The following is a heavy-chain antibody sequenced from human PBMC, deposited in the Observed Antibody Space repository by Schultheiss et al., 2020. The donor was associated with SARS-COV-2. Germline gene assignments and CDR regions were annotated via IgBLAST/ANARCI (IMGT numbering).Heavy chain of an antibody. J-gene: IGHJ5*02. Sequence: GESLKISCAASGFTFSSYAMSWVRQAPGKGLEWVGRIKSKTDGGTTDYAAPVKGRFIISRDDSKNTLYLQMNSLKTEDTAVYYCTTPKQFRSGPHGGNWFDPWGQGTLVTVSS. CDR1: GFTFSSYA. V-gene: IGHV3-15*01. D-gene: IGHD3-16*01. CDR2: IKSKTDGGTT. CDR3: TTPKQFRSGPHGGNWFDP.